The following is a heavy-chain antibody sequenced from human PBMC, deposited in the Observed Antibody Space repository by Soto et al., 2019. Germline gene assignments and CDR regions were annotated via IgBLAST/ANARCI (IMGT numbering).Heavy chain of an antibody. Sequence: PGGSLRLSCAASGFTFSSYEMNWVRQAPGKGLEWVSYISSSGSTIYYADSVKGRFTISRDNSKNTLYLQMNSLRAEDTAVYYCARGPAMASYAFDIWGQGTMVTVSS. CDR1: GFTFSSYE. D-gene: IGHD5-18*01. CDR3: ARGPAMASYAFDI. V-gene: IGHV3-48*03. J-gene: IGHJ3*02. CDR2: ISSSGSTI.